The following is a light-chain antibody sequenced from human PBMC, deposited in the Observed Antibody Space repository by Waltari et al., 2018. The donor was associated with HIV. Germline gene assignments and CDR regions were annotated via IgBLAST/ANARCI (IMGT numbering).Light chain of an antibody. V-gene: IGKV1-39*01. CDR2: AAS. Sequence: DIQMTQSPSSLSASVGDRVVVTCRTSQSITTYLNWYHQKPGKAPGRLIYAASTLQSGVPSRFSGSGSGTEFTLTISNLQPEDFATYYCQQSQTTPWTFGQGTTVEIK. CDR1: QSITTY. J-gene: IGKJ1*01. CDR3: QQSQTTPWT.